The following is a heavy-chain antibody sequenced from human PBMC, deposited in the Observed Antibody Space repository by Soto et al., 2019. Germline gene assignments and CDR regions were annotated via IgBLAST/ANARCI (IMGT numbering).Heavy chain of an antibody. CDR1: GFIFNDYA. CDR3: AISTGSFHADFHF. Sequence: ETQLVESGGGLVQPGRSLRLACRNSGFIFNDYAMHWVRQAPGKALEWVAGIDGAGGSLDYSDSVKGRFTISRDNAENSLFLQMESLRADDTAVYYCAISTGSFHADFHFWGPGTQVTVSS. V-gene: IGHV3-9*01. D-gene: IGHD1-26*01. CDR2: IDGAGGSL. J-gene: IGHJ4*02.